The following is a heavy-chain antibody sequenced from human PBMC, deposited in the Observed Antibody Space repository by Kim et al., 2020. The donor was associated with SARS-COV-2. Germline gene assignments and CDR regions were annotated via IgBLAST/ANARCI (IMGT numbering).Heavy chain of an antibody. Sequence: ASVKVSCKASGYTFTSYYMNWVRQAPGQGLEWMGIINPSGGSTSYAQKFQGRVTMTRDTSTSTVYMELSSLRSEDTAVYYCARDHAGLAARPMNWFDPWGQGTLVTVSS. CDR3: ARDHAGLAARPMNWFDP. CDR1: GYTFTSYY. V-gene: IGHV1-46*01. J-gene: IGHJ5*02. CDR2: INPSGGST. D-gene: IGHD6-6*01.